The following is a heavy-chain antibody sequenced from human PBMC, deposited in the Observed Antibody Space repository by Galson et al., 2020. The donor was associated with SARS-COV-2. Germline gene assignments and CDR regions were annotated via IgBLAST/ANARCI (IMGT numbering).Heavy chain of an antibody. Sequence: GYLRLSCTVSGLIFGDYTLNWVRQAPGKGLEWVGFIRRKASGGTTEIAASVKGRFSISRDDSKSIAYLQMNSLKTEDSGVYFCTIDSGPFDIWGQGTTVTVSS. J-gene: IGHJ3*02. V-gene: IGHV3-49*04. D-gene: IGHD3-10*01. CDR2: IRRKASGGTT. CDR1: GLIFGDYT. CDR3: TIDSGPFDI.